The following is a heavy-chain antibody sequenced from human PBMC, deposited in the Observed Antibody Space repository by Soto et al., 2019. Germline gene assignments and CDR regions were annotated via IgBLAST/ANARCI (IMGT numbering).Heavy chain of an antibody. CDR1: GGSISSIY. Sequence: PSETLSLTCTVSGGSISSIYWSWIRQPPGKGLEWIGYIYYSGSTIYNPSLKSRVTISVDTSKNQFSLKLSSVTAADTAVYYCARHSPPMYDILTGTTLDPYYGMDVWGQGTTVTAP. CDR2: IYYSGST. CDR3: ARHSPPMYDILTGTTLDPYYGMDV. V-gene: IGHV4-59*08. D-gene: IGHD3-9*01. J-gene: IGHJ6*02.